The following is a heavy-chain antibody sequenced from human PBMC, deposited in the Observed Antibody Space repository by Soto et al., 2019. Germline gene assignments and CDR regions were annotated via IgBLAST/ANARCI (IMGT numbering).Heavy chain of an antibody. CDR2: IESGGTA. D-gene: IGHD2-21*02. J-gene: IGHJ6*02. Sequence: TGGSLRLSXNASGFTVSSSYMSWVRQAPGMGLEWVAVIESGGTAHYADSVKGRFTISRDNPNNIIYLQLHTLRAEDTAVYYCAKHLGPLKLLNYVFYGLDVWGQGTTVTVSS. V-gene: IGHV3-53*01. CDR1: GFTVSSSY. CDR3: AKHLGPLKLLNYVFYGLDV.